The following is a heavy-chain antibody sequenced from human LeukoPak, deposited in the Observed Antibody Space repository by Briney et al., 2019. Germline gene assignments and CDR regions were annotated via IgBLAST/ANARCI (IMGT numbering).Heavy chain of an antibody. J-gene: IGHJ4*02. CDR2: INQDGSEK. CDR1: GFTFSYYW. D-gene: IGHD2-15*01. V-gene: IGHV3-7*01. CDR3: AKAPWVVAATLFDY. Sequence: GGCLRLSCAAPGFTFSYYWMSWVRQAPGRGLEWVANINQDGSEKHYVDSVKGRFTISTDNAKNSLYLQMNSLRAEDTAVYYCAKAPWVVAATLFDYWGQGTLVTVSS.